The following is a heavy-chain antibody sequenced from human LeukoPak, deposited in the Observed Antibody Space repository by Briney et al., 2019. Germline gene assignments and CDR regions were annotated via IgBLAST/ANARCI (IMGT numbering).Heavy chain of an antibody. J-gene: IGHJ5*02. CDR2: INPSGGST. D-gene: IGHD4-11*01. CDR1: GYTFTSYY. V-gene: IGHV1-46*01. Sequence: VASVKVSCKASGYTFTSYYMHWVRQAPGQGLEWMGIINPSGGSTSYAQKFQGRVTMTRDMSTSTVYMELSSLRSEDTAVYYCARGLLGFMRSDYSNYWDNWFDPWGQGTLVTVSS. CDR3: ARGLLGFMRSDYSNYWDNWFDP.